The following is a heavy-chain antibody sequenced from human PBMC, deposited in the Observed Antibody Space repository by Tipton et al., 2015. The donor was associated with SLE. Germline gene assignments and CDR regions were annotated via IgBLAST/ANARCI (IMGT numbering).Heavy chain of an antibody. J-gene: IGHJ3*02. D-gene: IGHD4-17*01. V-gene: IGHV4-39*07. CDR3: ARDRDGDSGDAFDI. CDR2: IYYSGNT. Sequence: TLSLTCTVSGGSISSSSYYWGWIRQPPGKGLEWIGSIYYSGNTYYNPSLKSRVTISVDTSKNQFSLKLSSVTAADTAVYYCARDRDGDSGDAFDIWGQGTMVTVSS. CDR1: GGSISSSSYY.